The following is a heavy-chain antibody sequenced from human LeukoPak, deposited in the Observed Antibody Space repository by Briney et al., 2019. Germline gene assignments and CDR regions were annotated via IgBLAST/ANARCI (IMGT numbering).Heavy chain of an antibody. V-gene: IGHV3-23*01. J-gene: IGHJ4*02. D-gene: IGHD2-15*01. Sequence: GGSLRLSCAASGFTFKSYLMTWVRQAPGKGLEWVSSINGGGSSTSYADSVKGRFTISRDNSKTTLFLQMNSLRAEDTAVYYCARQLGYCDSGTCYFEYWGQGTLVTVSS. CDR1: GFTFKSYL. CDR2: INGGGSST. CDR3: ARQLGYCDSGTCYFEY.